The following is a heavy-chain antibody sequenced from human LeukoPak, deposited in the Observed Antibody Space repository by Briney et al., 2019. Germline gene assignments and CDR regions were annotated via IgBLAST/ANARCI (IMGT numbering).Heavy chain of an antibody. D-gene: IGHD6-19*01. CDR3: ARSLGSPWWFDP. V-gene: IGHV4-59*01. CDR2: IYYSGST. J-gene: IGHJ5*02. CDR1: GASISSYY. Sequence: SETLSLTCAVSGASISSYYWNRMRQPPGKGLEWIGYIYYSGSTNYNPSLKSRVTISVDTSKNQFSLKLNSVTTADTAVYYCARSLGSPWWFDPWGQRTLVTVSS.